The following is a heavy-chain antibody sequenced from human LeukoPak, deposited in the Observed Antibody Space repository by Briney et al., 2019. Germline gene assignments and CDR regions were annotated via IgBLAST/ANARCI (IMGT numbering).Heavy chain of an antibody. CDR3: AKGRGYSGYDGDY. D-gene: IGHD5-12*01. J-gene: IGHJ4*02. V-gene: IGHV3-23*01. CDR2: ISGSGGST. Sequence: GGCLRLSCAASGFTFSSYAMSWVRQAPGKGLEWVSAISGSGGSTYYADSVKGRFTISRDNSKNTLYLQMSSLRAEDTAVYYCAKGRGYSGYDGDYWGQGTLVTVSS. CDR1: GFTFSSYA.